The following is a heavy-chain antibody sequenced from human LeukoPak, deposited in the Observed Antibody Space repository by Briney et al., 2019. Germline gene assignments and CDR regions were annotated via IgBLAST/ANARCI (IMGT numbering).Heavy chain of an antibody. J-gene: IGHJ6*04. CDR2: ISYDGRNT. Sequence: GGSLRLSCAASGFTFSSYGMHWVRQAPGKGLEWVTVISYDGRNTYYADSVKGRFTISRDNSKNTLYLQMNSLRAEDTAVYYCAKAFGYCSGGSCYYYYYGMDVWGKGTTVTVSS. CDR1: GFTFSSYG. V-gene: IGHV3-30*18. CDR3: AKAFGYCSGGSCYYYYYGMDV. D-gene: IGHD2-15*01.